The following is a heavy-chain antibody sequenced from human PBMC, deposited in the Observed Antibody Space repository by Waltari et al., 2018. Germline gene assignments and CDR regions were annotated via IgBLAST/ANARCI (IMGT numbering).Heavy chain of an antibody. CDR3: ARDRGRGLYLDS. D-gene: IGHD2-15*01. Sequence: QVQLQESGPRLVKPSGTLSLTCTVSGDSMSSTNGWSWVRPPPETGLESIGQSHRSGKTNYNPSLAVRVTISIDTANNQLSLMVTSTTAADTAVYYCARDRGRGLYLDSWGQGTLVTVSP. CDR1: GDSMSSTNG. J-gene: IGHJ4*02. CDR2: SHRSGKT. V-gene: IGHV4-4*02.